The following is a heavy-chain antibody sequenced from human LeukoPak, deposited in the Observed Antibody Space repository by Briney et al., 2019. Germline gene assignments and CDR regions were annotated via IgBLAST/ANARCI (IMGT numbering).Heavy chain of an antibody. CDR3: ARERMEVTMVRGVLGY. CDR2: INPNSGGT. V-gene: IGHV1-2*02. J-gene: IGHJ4*02. Sequence: ASVKVSCKASGYTFTGYYMHWVRQAPGQGLEWMGWINPNSGGTNYAQKFRGRVTMTRGTSISTAYMELSRLRSDDTAVYYCARERMEVTMVRGVLGYWGQGTLVTVSS. CDR1: GYTFTGYY. D-gene: IGHD3-10*01.